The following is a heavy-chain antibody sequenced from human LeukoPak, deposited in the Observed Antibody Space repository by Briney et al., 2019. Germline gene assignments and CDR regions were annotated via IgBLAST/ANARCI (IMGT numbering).Heavy chain of an antibody. D-gene: IGHD5-12*01. CDR1: GFTFSSYS. CDR2: ISSSSSYI. CDR3: AKDRRYSGYDAVDY. Sequence: GGSLRLSCAASGFTFSSYSMNWVRQAPGKGLEWVSSISSSSSYIYYADSVKGRFTISRDNAKNSLYLQMNSLRTEDTALYYCAKDRRYSGYDAVDYWGQGTLVTVSS. J-gene: IGHJ4*02. V-gene: IGHV3-21*04.